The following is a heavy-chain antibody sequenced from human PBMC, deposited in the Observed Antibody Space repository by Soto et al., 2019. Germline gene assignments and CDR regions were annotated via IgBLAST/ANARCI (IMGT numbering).Heavy chain of an antibody. V-gene: IGHV3-66*01. CDR2: IYSGGST. J-gene: IGHJ5*02. D-gene: IGHD2-15*01. CDR3: ARDRFGCSGGSCYA. CDR1: GFTVSSNY. Sequence: EVQLVESGGGLVQPGGSLRLSCAASGFTVSSNYMSWVRQAPGKGLEWVSVIYSGGSTYYADSVKGRFTISRDNSKNRRYLQMKGLRAEDTAVYYCARDRFGCSGGSCYAWGQGTLVTVSS.